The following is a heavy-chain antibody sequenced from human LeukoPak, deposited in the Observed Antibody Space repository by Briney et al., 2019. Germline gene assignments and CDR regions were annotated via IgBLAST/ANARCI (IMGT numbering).Heavy chain of an antibody. J-gene: IGHJ3*02. CDR3: ARHTLDCSGGSCYSFDAFDI. CDR1: GFTVSGNY. D-gene: IGHD2-15*01. V-gene: IGHV3-66*04. CDR2: TYSGGST. Sequence: GGSLRVSCAASGFTVSGNYMNWVRQAPGKGLEWVSITYSGGSTYYVDSVKGRFTISRDNSKNTLYLQMNSLRAEDTAVYYCARHTLDCSGGSCYSFDAFDIWGQGTMVTVSS.